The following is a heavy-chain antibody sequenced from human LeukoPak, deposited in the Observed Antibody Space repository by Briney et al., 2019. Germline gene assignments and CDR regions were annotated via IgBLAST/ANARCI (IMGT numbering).Heavy chain of an antibody. CDR3: AGDRFCTSTTCFANWFDP. CDR2: FQPEDGET. J-gene: IGHJ5*02. Sequence: GASVKVSCKVSGYTLNELSMHWVRQPRGKGLEWMGSFQPEDGETIYAQKFQGRVSMTEDTSTDTAYIELSSLRSEDTALYYCAGDRFCTSTTCFANWFDPWGQGTLVTVSS. CDR1: GYTLNELS. D-gene: IGHD2-2*01. V-gene: IGHV1-24*01.